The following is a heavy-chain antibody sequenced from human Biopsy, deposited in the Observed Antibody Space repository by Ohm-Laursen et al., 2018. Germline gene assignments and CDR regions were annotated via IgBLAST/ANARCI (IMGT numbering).Heavy chain of an antibody. D-gene: IGHD3-22*01. V-gene: IGHV4-34*01. J-gene: IGHJ6*02. CDR1: GESFNGYY. Sequence: SETLSLTWSVYGESFNGYYWSWIRQTPGKGLEWIGEINHSGRTNYNQSLKSRVTISVDTSKNQFSLKVRSVTAADTAVYYCVRGVDYYDPYHYYALDVWGQGTTVTVSS. CDR2: INHSGRT. CDR3: VRGVDYYDPYHYYALDV.